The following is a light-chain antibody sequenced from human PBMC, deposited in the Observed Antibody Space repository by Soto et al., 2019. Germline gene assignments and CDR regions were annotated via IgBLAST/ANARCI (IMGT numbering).Light chain of an antibody. CDR3: CSYAGSSTLV. J-gene: IGLJ3*02. CDR2: EVR. V-gene: IGLV2-23*02. CDR1: SSDVGSYDL. Sequence: QSVLTQPASVSGSPGQSITISCYGTSSDVGSYDLVSWDQQHPDKAPKLLIYEVRKRPSGVSGRFSGSKSDDTASLTISGLQAEDEADYYCCSYAGSSTLVFGGGTKLTVL.